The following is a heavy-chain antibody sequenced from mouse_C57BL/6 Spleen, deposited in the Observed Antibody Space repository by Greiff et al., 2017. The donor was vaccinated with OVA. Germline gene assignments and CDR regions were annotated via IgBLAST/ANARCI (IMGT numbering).Heavy chain of an antibody. J-gene: IGHJ4*01. D-gene: IGHD1-1*01. V-gene: IGHV5-4*01. Sequence: EVQVVESGGGLVKPGGSLKLSCAASGFTFSSYAMSWVRQTPEKRLEWVATISDGGSYTYYPDNVKGRFTISRDNAKNNLYLQMSHLKSEDTAMYYCARDYYSSSSYYYAMDYWGQGASVTVSS. CDR2: ISDGGSYT. CDR1: GFTFSSYA. CDR3: ARDYYSSSSYYYAMDY.